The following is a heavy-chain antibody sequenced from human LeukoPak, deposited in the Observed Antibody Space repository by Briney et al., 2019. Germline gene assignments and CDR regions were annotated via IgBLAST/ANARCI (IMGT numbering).Heavy chain of an antibody. J-gene: IGHJ4*02. V-gene: IGHV3-15*01. CDR1: GFTFSNAW. CDR3: ISGGGTADY. Sequence: GGSLRLSCAASGFTFSNAWMNWMGWVRQAPGKGLEWVGLTKIKTDDGTPDYAALVKGRFTISRDDSKNTVYFEMNSLETEETAVYYCISGGGTADYWGQGTLVSVSS. D-gene: IGHD1-1*01. CDR2: TKIKTDDGTP.